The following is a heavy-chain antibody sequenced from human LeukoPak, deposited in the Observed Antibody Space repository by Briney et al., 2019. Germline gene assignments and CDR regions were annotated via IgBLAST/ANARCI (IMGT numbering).Heavy chain of an antibody. V-gene: IGHV4-59*01. J-gene: IGHJ4*02. Sequence: PSETLSLTCTVSGGSISSYYWSWIRQPPGKGLEWIGYIYYSGSTNYNPSLKSRVTISVDTSKNQFSLKLSSVTAADTAVYYCARDIAAAGNHSDYWGQGTLVTVSS. CDR1: GGSISSYY. CDR2: IYYSGST. D-gene: IGHD6-13*01. CDR3: ARDIAAAGNHSDY.